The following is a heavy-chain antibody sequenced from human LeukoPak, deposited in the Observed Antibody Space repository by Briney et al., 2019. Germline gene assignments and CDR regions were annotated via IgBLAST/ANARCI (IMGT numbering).Heavy chain of an antibody. CDR2: LKEDVSAR. Sequence: GGSLRLSCVVSGFSNSSHWMSWVRQAPGKELEWVASLKEDVSARNLVDSVKGRFTISRDNAKNSLYLQMNSLRAEDTAVYYCARDMPYYYDSSGLDYWGQGTLVTVSS. J-gene: IGHJ4*02. V-gene: IGHV3-7*01. CDR1: GFSNSSHW. D-gene: IGHD3-22*01. CDR3: ARDMPYYYDSSGLDY.